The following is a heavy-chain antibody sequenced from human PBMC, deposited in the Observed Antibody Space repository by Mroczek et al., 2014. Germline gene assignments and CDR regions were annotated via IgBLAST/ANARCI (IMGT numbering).Heavy chain of an antibody. V-gene: IGHV3-9*01. CDR1: GFTFDDYA. J-gene: IGHJ6*03. CDR2: ISWNSGSI. CDR3: AKDHGEDWNYYYYYMDV. D-gene: IGHD3/OR15-3a*01. Sequence: ESGGGLVQPGRSLRLSCAASGFTFDDYAMHWVRQAPGKGLEWVSGISWNSGSIGYADSVKGRFTISRDNAKNSLYLQMNSLRAEDTALYYCAKDHGEDWNYYYYYMDVWGQRDHGPPSP.